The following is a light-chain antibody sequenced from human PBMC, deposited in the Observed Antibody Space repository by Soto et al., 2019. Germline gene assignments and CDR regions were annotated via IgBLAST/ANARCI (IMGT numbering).Light chain of an antibody. CDR3: SSYTTSSTYV. CDR2: DVS. Sequence: QSVLTQPASVSGSPGQSITISCTGTISDVGGYDYVSWYQQHPGKAPKLMIYDVSNRPSGVSNRFSGSESGNTASLTISGLQADDEADYYCSSYTTSSTYVFGTGTKLTVL. V-gene: IGLV2-14*01. CDR1: ISDVGGYDY. J-gene: IGLJ1*01.